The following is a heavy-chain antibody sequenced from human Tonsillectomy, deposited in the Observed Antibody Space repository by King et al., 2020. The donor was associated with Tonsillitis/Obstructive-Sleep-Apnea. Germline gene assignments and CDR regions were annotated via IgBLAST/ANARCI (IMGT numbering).Heavy chain of an antibody. D-gene: IGHD1-7*01. J-gene: IGHJ4*02. CDR1: GFTFSSYA. CDR3: ARDRGRITGTMVY. V-gene: IGHV3-30*04. Sequence: VQLVESGGGVVQPGRSLRLSCAASGFTFSSYAMHWVRQAPGKGLEWVAVISYDGSNKYYADSVKGRFTISRDNSKNTLYLRMNSLRAEDTAVYYCARDRGRITGTMVYWGQGTLVTVSS. CDR2: ISYDGSNK.